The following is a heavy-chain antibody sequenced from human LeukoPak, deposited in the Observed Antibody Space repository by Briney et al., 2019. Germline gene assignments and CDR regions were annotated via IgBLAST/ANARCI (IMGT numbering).Heavy chain of an antibody. CDR2: ISYDGSNK. Sequence: GGSLRLSCAASGLTFSSYAMHWVRQAPGKGLEWVAVISYDGSNKYYADSVKGRLTISRDNSKNTLYLQMNSLRAEDTAVYYCARDRDSSWSLYYYYYYMDVWGKGTTVTVSS. CDR1: GLTFSSYA. J-gene: IGHJ6*03. D-gene: IGHD6-13*01. CDR3: ARDRDSSWSLYYYYYYMDV. V-gene: IGHV3-30*04.